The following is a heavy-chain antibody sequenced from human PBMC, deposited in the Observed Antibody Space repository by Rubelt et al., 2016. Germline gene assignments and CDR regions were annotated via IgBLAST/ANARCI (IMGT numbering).Heavy chain of an antibody. D-gene: IGHD1-1*01. CDR2: IWYDGSNK. V-gene: IGHV3-33*08. CDR1: GFIFSSYG. J-gene: IGHJ4*02. Sequence: SLRLSCAASGFIFSSYGMHWIRQAPGKGLEWVAVIWYDGSNKYYADSVKGRFTISRDNSKNTLYLQMNSLRAEDTAVYYCAREERGGTGTTFYFDYWGQGTLVTVSS. CDR3: AREERGGTGTTFYFDY.